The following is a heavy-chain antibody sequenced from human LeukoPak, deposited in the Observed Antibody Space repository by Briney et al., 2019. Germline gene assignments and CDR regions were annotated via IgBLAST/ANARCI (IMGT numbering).Heavy chain of an antibody. CDR1: GGSINNYY. D-gene: IGHD6-13*01. V-gene: IGHV4-59*01. CDR2: IYDSGST. Sequence: SETLSLTCTVSGGSINNYYWSWIRQPPGKGLEWIGCIYDSGSTDYNPSLKSRVTISVDTSKNQFSLKLSSVTAADTAMYYCARTSSSWLWGQGTLVTVSS. J-gene: IGHJ4*02. CDR3: ARTSSSWL.